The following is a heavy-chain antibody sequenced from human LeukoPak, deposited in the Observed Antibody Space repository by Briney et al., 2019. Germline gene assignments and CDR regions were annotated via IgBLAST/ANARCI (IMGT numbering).Heavy chain of an antibody. CDR2: ISSSGSTI. CDR1: GFTFSSYE. D-gene: IGHD2-15*01. J-gene: IGHJ3*02. Sequence: GGSLRLSCAASGFTFSSYEMNWVRQAPGKGLEWVSYISSSGSTIYYADSVKGRFTISRDNAKNSLYLQMNSLRAEDTAVYYCAGDCGGGSCYGPYDAFDIWGQGTMVTVSS. V-gene: IGHV3-48*03. CDR3: AGDCGGGSCYGPYDAFDI.